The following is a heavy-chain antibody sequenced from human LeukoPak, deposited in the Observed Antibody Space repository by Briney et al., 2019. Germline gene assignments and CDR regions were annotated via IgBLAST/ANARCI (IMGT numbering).Heavy chain of an antibody. J-gene: IGHJ3*02. Sequence: SETLSLTCTVSGGSISSYYWSWIRQHPGKGLEWIGYISYSGSTNYNPSLKSRVTISVETSKNQFSLKLSSVTAADTAVYYCATTGYRGFDIWGQGTMVTVSS. D-gene: IGHD5-18*01. CDR1: GGSISSYY. V-gene: IGHV4-59*01. CDR3: ATTGYRGFDI. CDR2: ISYSGST.